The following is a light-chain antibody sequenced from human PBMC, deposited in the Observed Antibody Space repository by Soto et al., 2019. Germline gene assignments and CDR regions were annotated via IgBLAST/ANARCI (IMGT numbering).Light chain of an antibody. J-gene: IGLJ1*01. CDR2: ENN. CDR3: AGWDGSLKGFV. V-gene: IGLV1-44*01. CDR1: ASHIGRDP. Sequence: QAVLTQPPSASGAPGQRVTISCSGSASHIGRDPVNWYQQVPGTAPKLLIYENNHRPSGVPDRFSGSKSGTSASLVISGLQSEDEAEYFCAGWDGSLKGFVFGTGTKVTVL.